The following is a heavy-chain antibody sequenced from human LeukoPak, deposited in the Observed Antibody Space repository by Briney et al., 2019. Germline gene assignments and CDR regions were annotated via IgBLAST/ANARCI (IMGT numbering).Heavy chain of an antibody. CDR3: ARSPEYYFDY. CDR2: IYYSGST. J-gene: IGHJ4*02. Sequence: SQTLSLTCTVSGGSLSIGGYYWSWIRQHPGKGLEWIGYIYYSGSTYYNPSLKSRVTISVDTSENQFSLKLTSVTAADTAVYYCARSPEYYFDYWGQGTLVTVSS. D-gene: IGHD1-14*01. V-gene: IGHV4-31*03. CDR1: GGSLSIGGYY.